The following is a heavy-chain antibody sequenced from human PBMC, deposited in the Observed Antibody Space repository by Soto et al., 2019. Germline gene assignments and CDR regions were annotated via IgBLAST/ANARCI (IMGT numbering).Heavy chain of an antibody. Sequence: QVQLVESGGGVVQPGRSLRLSCAASGFTFSSYGMHWVRQAPGKGLEWVAVIWYDGSNKYYADSVKGRFTISRDNSKNTLDLQMNSLRAEDTAVYYCARDDKELFRYYYYYYMDVWGKGTTVTVSS. CDR2: IWYDGSNK. J-gene: IGHJ6*03. D-gene: IGHD3-10*01. CDR1: GFTFSSYG. V-gene: IGHV3-33*01. CDR3: ARDDKELFRYYYYYYMDV.